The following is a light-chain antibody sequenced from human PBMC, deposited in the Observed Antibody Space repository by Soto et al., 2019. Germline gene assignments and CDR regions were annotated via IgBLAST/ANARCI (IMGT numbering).Light chain of an antibody. V-gene: IGKV3D-20*02. CDR3: QQRRTWPLT. CDR2: GAS. CDR1: QSISGSY. Sequence: EILLTQSPGTLSLSPGEGATLSCRASQSISGSYLAWYQQKPGQAPRLLIHGASNRATDIPDRFSGAGSGTDFTLTISRLEPEDFAVYYCQQRRTWPLTFGGGTKVDI. J-gene: IGKJ4*01.